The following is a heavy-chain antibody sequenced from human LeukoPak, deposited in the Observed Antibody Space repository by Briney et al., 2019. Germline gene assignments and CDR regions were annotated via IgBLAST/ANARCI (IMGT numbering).Heavy chain of an antibody. CDR3: AEDRYDFWSGYTFYFED. J-gene: IGHJ4*02. V-gene: IGHV3-43*02. Sequence: SGGSLRLSCAASGFTFDDYAMHWVRQAPGKGLEWVSLISGDGGSTYYADSVKGRFTISRDNSKNSLYLQMNSLRTEDTALYYCAEDRYDFWSGYTFYFEDWGQGTLVTVSS. D-gene: IGHD3-3*01. CDR1: GFTFDDYA. CDR2: ISGDGGST.